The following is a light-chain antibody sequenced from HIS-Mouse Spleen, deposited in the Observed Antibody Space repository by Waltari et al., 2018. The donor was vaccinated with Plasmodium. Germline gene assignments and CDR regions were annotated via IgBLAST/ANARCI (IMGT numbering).Light chain of an antibody. J-gene: IGKJ2*01. V-gene: IGKV1-5*03. Sequence: DRPMTQSPSTLSASVGESVTITCRASQSISSWLAWYQKKTGKAPKLLIYKASSLESGVPSRFSGSGSGTEFTLTISSLQPDDFATYYCQQYNSYSYTFGQGTKLEIK. CDR2: KAS. CDR3: QQYNSYSYT. CDR1: QSISSW.